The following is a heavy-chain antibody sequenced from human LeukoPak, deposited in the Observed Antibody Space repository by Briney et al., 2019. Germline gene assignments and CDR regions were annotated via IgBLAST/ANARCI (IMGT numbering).Heavy chain of an antibody. CDR2: ISSSSSYI. D-gene: IGHD2-8*02. Sequence: PGGSLRLSCAASGFTFSSYSMNWVRQAPGKGLEWVSSISSSSSYIYYADSVKGRFTISRDNAKNSLYLQMNSLRAEDTAVYYCARAPATNEWRCMDYWGQGTLVTDSS. CDR1: GFTFSSYS. V-gene: IGHV3-21*01. CDR3: ARAPATNEWRCMDY. J-gene: IGHJ4*02.